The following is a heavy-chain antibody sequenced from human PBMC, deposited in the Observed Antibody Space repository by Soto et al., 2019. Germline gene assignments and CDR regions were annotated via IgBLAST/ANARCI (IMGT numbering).Heavy chain of an antibody. D-gene: IGHD1-7*01. CDR2: IHSSGTT. V-gene: IGHV4-4*07. CDR1: SGSINSFY. J-gene: IGHJ4*02. Sequence: SETLSLTCTFSSGSINSFYWAWMRQPAGKGLEWIGRIHSSGTTNDNPSLSSRVTMSVDPSKNQFSLRLTSVTAADTAVYYCARDRIIGTSYSDYWGQGILVT. CDR3: ARDRIIGTSYSDY.